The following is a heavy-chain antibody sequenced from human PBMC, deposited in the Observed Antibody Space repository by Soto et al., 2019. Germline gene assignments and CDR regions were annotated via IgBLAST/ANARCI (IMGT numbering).Heavy chain of an antibody. CDR3: ARDPYSSSWYGPYNWFDP. D-gene: IGHD6-13*01. V-gene: IGHV1-18*01. J-gene: IGHJ5*02. CDR1: GYTFTSYG. CDR2: ISAYNGNT. Sequence: SCKASGYTFTSYGISWVRQAPGQGLEWMGWISAYNGNTNYAQKLQGRVTMTTDTSTSTAYMELRSLRSDDTAVYYCARDPYSSSWYGPYNWFDPWGEGTLVTVSS.